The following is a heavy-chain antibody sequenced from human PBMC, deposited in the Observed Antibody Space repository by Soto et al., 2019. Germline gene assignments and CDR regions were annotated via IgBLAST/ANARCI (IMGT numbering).Heavy chain of an antibody. J-gene: IGHJ5*02. Sequence: EMPLLESGGGLVQPGGSLRLSCAASGFIFSGYAMSWVRQAPGKGLEWVSAIGSGSPFYADSVKGRFTISRDNANSMLYLQMNSLRADDTAVYFCAQDLGSSWYHYNSFAPGGQGTLVTVSS. CDR3: AQDLGSSWYHYNSFAP. D-gene: IGHD6-13*01. CDR2: IGSGSP. V-gene: IGHV3-23*01. CDR1: GFIFSGYA.